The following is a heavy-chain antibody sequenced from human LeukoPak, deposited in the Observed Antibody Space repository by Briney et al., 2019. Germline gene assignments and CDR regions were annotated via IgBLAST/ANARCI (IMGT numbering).Heavy chain of an antibody. J-gene: IGHJ6*03. D-gene: IGHD6-19*01. CDR2: IYYSGST. CDR3: ARTGYSSGWYDDYYYYYYMDV. CDR1: GGSISSYY. Sequence: PSETLSLTCTVSGGSISSYYWSWIRQPPGKGLEWIGYIYYSGSTNYNPSLKSRVTISVDTSKNQFSLKLSSVTAADTAVYYCARTGYSSGWYDDYYYYYYMDVWGKGTTVTVSS. V-gene: IGHV4-59*08.